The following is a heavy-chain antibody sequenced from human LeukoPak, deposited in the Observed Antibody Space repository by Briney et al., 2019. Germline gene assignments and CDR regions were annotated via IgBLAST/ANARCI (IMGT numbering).Heavy chain of an antibody. J-gene: IGHJ6*02. CDR2: IYYSGST. V-gene: IGHV4-31*03. D-gene: IGHD3-3*01. CDR1: GGSISSGGYY. Sequence: PSETLSLTCTVSGGSISSGGYYWSWIRQHPGKGLEWIGYIYYSGSTYYNPSLKSRVTISVDTSKNQFSLKLSSVTAADTAVYYCARGYDFWSGPYYYYYYGIDVWGQGTTVTVSS. CDR3: ARGYDFWSGPYYYYYYGIDV.